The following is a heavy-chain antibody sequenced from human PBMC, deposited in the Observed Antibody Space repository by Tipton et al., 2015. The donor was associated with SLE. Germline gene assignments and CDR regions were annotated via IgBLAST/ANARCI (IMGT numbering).Heavy chain of an antibody. J-gene: IGHJ4*02. CDR1: GDSLSSGGYF. CDR2: VYYGGNT. V-gene: IGHV4-39*01. CDR3: ARPSPYCGGDCFFDH. Sequence: TLSLTCSVSGDSLSSGGYFWGWIRQPPGKGLEWIGGVYYGGNTYYSPSLKSRVTISVDTSRNQFSLRLNSVTAADTAMYYCARPSPYCGGDCFFDHWGQGILVTVSS. D-gene: IGHD2-21*01.